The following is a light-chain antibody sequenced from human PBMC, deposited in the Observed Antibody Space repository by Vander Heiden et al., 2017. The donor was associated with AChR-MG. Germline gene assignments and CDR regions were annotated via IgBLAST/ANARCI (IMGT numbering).Light chain of an antibody. V-gene: IGKV1-39*01. CDR3: HQRYSTSLT. Sequence: DIQMTQSPSSLSASVGDRVTITCRASQSISSYLNWYQQKPGKAPKLLVYAASSFQSPVPSRFSGTGSGTDFTLSIMRLQPEDFATYYCHQRYSTSLTFGGGTKVEIK. CDR1: QSISSY. CDR2: AAS. J-gene: IGKJ4*01.